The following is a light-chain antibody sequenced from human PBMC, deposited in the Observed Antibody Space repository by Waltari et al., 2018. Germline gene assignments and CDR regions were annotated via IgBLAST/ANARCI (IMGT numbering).Light chain of an antibody. CDR3: CSYAGTSSLT. CDR2: DVN. J-gene: IGLJ2*01. Sequence: QSALTQPRSVSGSPGQSVSISCTGTSRDVGGYNYVSWYRQHPGKAPTMIIFDVNKRPSGVPARFAGSKSGNTASLTISGLQAEDEADYCCCSYAGTSSLTFGGGTQLTVL. CDR1: SRDVGGYNY. V-gene: IGLV2-11*01.